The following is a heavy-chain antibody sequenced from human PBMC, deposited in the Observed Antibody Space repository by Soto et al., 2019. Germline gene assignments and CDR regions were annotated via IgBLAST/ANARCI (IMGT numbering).Heavy chain of an antibody. D-gene: IGHD3-10*01. Sequence: QLQLQESGPGLVKPSETLSLTCTVSGGSISSSSYYWGWIRQPPGKGLEWIGSIYYSGSTYYNPSLKSRVTISVDTSKNQFSLKLSSVTAADTAVYYCARHRGGGFITMVRVFWGQGTLVTVSS. CDR2: IYYSGST. CDR1: GGSISSSSYY. V-gene: IGHV4-39*01. CDR3: ARHRGGGFITMVRVF. J-gene: IGHJ4*02.